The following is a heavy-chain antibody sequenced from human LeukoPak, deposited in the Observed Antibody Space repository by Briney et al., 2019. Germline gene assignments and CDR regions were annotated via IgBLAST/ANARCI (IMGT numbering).Heavy chain of an antibody. CDR3: AKEGVRSFDY. J-gene: IGHJ4*02. CDR2: ISVGGDT. Sequence: GGSLRLSCAASGSTFSNSPMTWVRQAPGKGLEWVSAISVGGDTYYADSVKGRFTISRDNSKNTLYLQMNSLGVEDTAVFYCAKEGVRSFDYWGQGTLVTVSS. CDR1: GSTFSNSP. D-gene: IGHD2-21*01. V-gene: IGHV3-23*01.